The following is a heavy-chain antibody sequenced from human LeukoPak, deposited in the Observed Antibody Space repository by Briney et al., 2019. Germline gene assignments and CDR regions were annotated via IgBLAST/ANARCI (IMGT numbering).Heavy chain of an antibody. CDR1: GFTFSSYA. CDR2: ISYDASNK. CDR3: AKSRLVAVVAAYMDV. J-gene: IGHJ6*04. D-gene: IGHD2-15*01. Sequence: TGRSLRLSCAASGFTFSSYAMHWVRQAPGKGLEWVTIISYDASNKYYADSVKGRFTISRDNSKNTLYLRLDSLRPEDTAVYYCAKSRLVAVVAAYMDVWGKGTTVTVSS. V-gene: IGHV3-30*18.